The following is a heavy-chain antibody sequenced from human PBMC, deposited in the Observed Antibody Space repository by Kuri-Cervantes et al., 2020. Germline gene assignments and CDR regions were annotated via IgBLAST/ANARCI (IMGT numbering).Heavy chain of an antibody. CDR2: IKQDGSEK. CDR3: ARDLVADGDYAPYYYGMDV. CDR1: GFTFSSYW. Sequence: GESLKISCAASGFTFSSYWMSWVRQAPGKGLEWVANIKQDGSEKYYVDSVKGRFTISRDNAKNSLYLQMNSLRAEDTAVYYCARDLVADGDYAPYYYGMDVWGQGTTVTVSS. J-gene: IGHJ6*02. V-gene: IGHV3-7*01. D-gene: IGHD4-17*01.